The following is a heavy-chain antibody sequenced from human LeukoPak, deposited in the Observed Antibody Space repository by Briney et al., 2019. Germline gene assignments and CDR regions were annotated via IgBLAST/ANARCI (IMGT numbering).Heavy chain of an antibody. CDR1: GYTFTSYG. CDR2: ISAYNGNT. Sequence: GASVKVSCKAPGYTFTSYGISWVRQAPGQGLEWMGWISAYNGNTNYAQKLQGRVTMTTDTSTSTAYMELRSLRSDDTAVYYCARVRRVVYAKNVDYWGQGTLVTVSS. D-gene: IGHD2-8*02. V-gene: IGHV1-18*01. CDR3: ARVRRVVYAKNVDY. J-gene: IGHJ4*02.